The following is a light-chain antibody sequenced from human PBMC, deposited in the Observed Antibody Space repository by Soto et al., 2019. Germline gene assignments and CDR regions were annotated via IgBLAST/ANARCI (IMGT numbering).Light chain of an antibody. CDR3: QQSHIVPYT. J-gene: IGKJ2*01. CDR2: AAS. Sequence: DIEMTQSPSSLSASVGDRVTISCRASQPISHYLNWYQQKPGKAPNLLIHAASSLHSGVPSRFTGSGSGTEFTLTINSLQPEDFASYYCQQSHIVPYTFGQGTKVEI. V-gene: IGKV1-39*01. CDR1: QPISHY.